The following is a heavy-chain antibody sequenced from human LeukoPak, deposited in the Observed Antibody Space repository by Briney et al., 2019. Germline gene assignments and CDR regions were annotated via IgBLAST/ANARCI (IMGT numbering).Heavy chain of an antibody. D-gene: IGHD1-26*01. CDR2: ISHDGSNK. V-gene: IGHV3-30*03. CDR1: GFTFSSYG. Sequence: GGSLRLSCAASGFTFSSYGMHWVRQAAGKGLEWVGFISHDGSNKYYSDSVEGLFTIPRENSKNTLYLQINGLRVEDTAVYYCARRGGSHFDYWGQGTLVTVSS. CDR3: ARRGGSHFDY. J-gene: IGHJ4*02.